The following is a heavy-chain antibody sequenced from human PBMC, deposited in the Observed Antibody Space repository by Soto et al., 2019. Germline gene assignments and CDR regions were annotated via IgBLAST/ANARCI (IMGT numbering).Heavy chain of an antibody. CDR3: ARGRGVNGDYRYYFDY. V-gene: IGHV1-69*13. Sequence: GASVKVSCKASGGTFSSYAISWVRQAPGQGLEWMGGIIPIFGTANYAQKFQGRVTITADESTSTAYMELSSLRSEDTAVYYCARGRGVNGDYRYYFDYWGQGTLVTVSS. CDR2: IIPIFGTA. CDR1: GGTFSSYA. J-gene: IGHJ4*02. D-gene: IGHD4-17*01.